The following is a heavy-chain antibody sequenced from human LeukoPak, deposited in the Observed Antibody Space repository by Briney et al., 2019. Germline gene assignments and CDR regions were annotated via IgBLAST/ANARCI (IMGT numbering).Heavy chain of an antibody. Sequence: GSLRLSCAASGFTVSSNYMSWVRQAPGKGLEWVSVIYSGGSTYYANSVKGRLNISRDNYKNTLYLQMNSLRDEDTTVYYCARSEQQYPRLVWFDPWGQGTLVTVSS. V-gene: IGHV3-53*01. D-gene: IGHD6-13*01. CDR1: GFTVSSNY. CDR2: IYSGGST. CDR3: ARSEQQYPRLVWFDP. J-gene: IGHJ5*02.